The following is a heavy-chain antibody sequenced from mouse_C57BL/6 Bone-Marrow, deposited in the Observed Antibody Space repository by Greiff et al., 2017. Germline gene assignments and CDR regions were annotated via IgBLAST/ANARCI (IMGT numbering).Heavy chain of an antibody. Sequence: EVKLVESGGDLVKPGGSLKLSCAASGFTFSSYGMSWVRQTPDKRLEWVATISSGGSYTYYPDSVKGRFTISRDNVKNTLYLQMSSLKSEDTAMYYCAKQGTPFAYWGQGTLVTFSA. CDR3: AKQGTPFAY. V-gene: IGHV5-6*01. CDR1: GFTFSSYG. D-gene: IGHD3-3*01. J-gene: IGHJ3*01. CDR2: ISSGGSYT.